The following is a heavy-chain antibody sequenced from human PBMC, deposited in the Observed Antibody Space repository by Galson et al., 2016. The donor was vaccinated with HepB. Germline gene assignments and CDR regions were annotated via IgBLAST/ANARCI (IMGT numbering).Heavy chain of an antibody. D-gene: IGHD3-22*01. CDR1: RDIFSNYA. V-gene: IGHV1-69*13. CDR3: ASRHSSGGWFGP. J-gene: IGHJ5*02. CDR2: IIPIFGTT. Sequence: SVKVSCKASRDIFSNYAISWVRQAPGQGPEWMGEIIPIFGTTNYAQKLQGRVTITADESTSTAYMELTSLRSEDTAMYYCASRHSSGGWFGPWGQGALVTVSS.